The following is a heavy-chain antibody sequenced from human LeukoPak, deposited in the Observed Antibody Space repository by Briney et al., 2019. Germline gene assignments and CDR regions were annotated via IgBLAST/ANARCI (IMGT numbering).Heavy chain of an antibody. CDR3: ARVGHGGIAAYY. J-gene: IGHJ4*02. CDR1: GGSFSGYY. CDR2: INHSGST. D-gene: IGHD6-13*01. V-gene: IGHV4-34*01. Sequence: SETLSLTCAVYGGSFSGYYWSWIRQPPGKGLEWIGEINHSGSTNYNPSLKGRVTISVDTSKNQFSLKLSSVTAADTAVYYCARVGHGGIAAYYWGQGTLVTVSS.